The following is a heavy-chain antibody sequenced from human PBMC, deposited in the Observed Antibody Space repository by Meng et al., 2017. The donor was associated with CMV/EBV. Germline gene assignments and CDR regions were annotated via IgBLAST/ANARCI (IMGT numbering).Heavy chain of an antibody. V-gene: IGHV3-23*01. CDR1: GFGFGADA. CDR3: AKADYYDGSGYYFDY. CDR2: ISGTGGNT. J-gene: IGHJ4*02. Sequence: PGFGFGADAMSWVRQAPGKGLEWVSSISGTGGNTYYADSVKGRFTISRDDSHNTLFLHMNSLRAEDTAVYYCAKADYYDGSGYYFDYWGQGTLVTVSS. D-gene: IGHD3-22*01.